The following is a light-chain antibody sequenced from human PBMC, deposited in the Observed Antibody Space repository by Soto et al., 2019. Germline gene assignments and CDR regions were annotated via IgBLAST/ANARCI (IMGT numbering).Light chain of an antibody. J-gene: IGKJ3*01. CDR1: QSVSSY. CDR3: QQRSNWPRT. CDR2: DAS. V-gene: IGKV3-11*01. Sequence: EIVLTQSPATLSLSPGERATLSCRASQSVSSYLAWYQQKPGQAPRLLIYDASNRATGIPARLSGSGSGTDFTLTISRLEPEDFAVYYCQQRSNWPRTFGPGTKVDIK.